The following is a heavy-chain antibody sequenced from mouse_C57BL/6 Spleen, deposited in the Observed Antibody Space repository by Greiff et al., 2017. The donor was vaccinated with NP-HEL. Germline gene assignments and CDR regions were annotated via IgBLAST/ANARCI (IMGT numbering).Heavy chain of an antibody. CDR2: IDPENGDT. J-gene: IGHJ3*01. D-gene: IGHD3-2*02. V-gene: IGHV14-4*01. CDR3: TTDSSGYVRFAY. Sequence: VQLKESGAELVRPGASVKLSCTASGFNIKDDYMHWVKQRPEQGLEWIGWIDPENGDTEYASKFQGKATITADTSSNTAYLQLSSLTSEDTAVYYCTTDSSGYVRFAYWGQGTLVTVSA. CDR1: GFNIKDDY.